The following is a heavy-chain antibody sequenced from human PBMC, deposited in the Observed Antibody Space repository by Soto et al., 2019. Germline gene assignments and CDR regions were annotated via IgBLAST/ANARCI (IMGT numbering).Heavy chain of an antibody. CDR2: INAYNGNT. CDR1: GYTFTSYG. J-gene: IGHJ4*02. Sequence: ASAKVSSKASGYTFTSYGISWVGQAPGQGLEWMGWINAYNGNTNYAEKLQGRVTMTADTSTSTAYMELRSLRSDDTAVYYCARGVDTVAGPYYFDYWGQGTLVTVSS. D-gene: IGHD6-19*01. V-gene: IGHV1-18*04. CDR3: ARGVDTVAGPYYFDY.